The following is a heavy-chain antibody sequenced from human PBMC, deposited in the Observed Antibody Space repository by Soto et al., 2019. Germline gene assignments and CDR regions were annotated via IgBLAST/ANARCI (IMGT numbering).Heavy chain of an antibody. CDR1: GGSFSGYY. J-gene: IGHJ4*02. Sequence: QVQLQQWGAGLLQPSETLTLTCDVYGGSFSGYYWSRISQPPGKGLEWIGEINHSGSTNYNPSLKSRVTISVDTSKNQFSLKLSSVTAADTAGYYCARDRRGSGYYSTPFDYWGQGTLVTVSS. CDR3: ARDRRGSGYYSTPFDY. D-gene: IGHD3-22*01. V-gene: IGHV4-34*01. CDR2: INHSGST.